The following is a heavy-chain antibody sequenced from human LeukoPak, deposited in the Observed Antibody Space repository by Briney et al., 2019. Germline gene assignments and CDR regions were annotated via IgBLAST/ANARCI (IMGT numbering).Heavy chain of an antibody. Sequence: SETLSLTCTVSGGSISSSSYYWGWLRQPRGKGLEWIGSIYYSGSTYYNPSLKSRVTISVDTSKNQFSLKLSSVTAADTAVYYCAKDYGGDYYYYYMDVWGKGTMVTVSS. V-gene: IGHV4-39*07. CDR3: AKDYGGDYYYYYMDV. D-gene: IGHD4-23*01. CDR2: IYYSGST. CDR1: GGSISSSSYY. J-gene: IGHJ6*03.